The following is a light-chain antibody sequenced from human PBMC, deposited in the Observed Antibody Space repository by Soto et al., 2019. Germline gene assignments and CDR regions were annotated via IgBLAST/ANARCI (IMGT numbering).Light chain of an antibody. V-gene: IGKV3-15*01. CDR1: QSVSSN. J-gene: IGKJ5*01. Sequence: EIVMTQSPATLSVSPGERATLSCRASQSVSSNLAWYQQKPGQAPRLLIYGASTRATGIPARFSGIGSGTEFTLTISSLQSEDFAVYYCQQYNNWAPITFGQGTRLEIK. CDR2: GAS. CDR3: QQYNNWAPIT.